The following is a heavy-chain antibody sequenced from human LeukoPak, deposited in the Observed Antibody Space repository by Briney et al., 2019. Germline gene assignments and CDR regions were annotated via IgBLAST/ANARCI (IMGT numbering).Heavy chain of an antibody. D-gene: IGHD4-17*01. CDR2: LSGDGHDT. J-gene: IGHJ4*02. CDR1: GFTFSRYG. V-gene: IGHV3-23*01. Sequence: GGSLRLSCATSGFTFSRYGMAWVRQPPGKGLEWVSSLSGDGHDTYYADSVKGRFAISRDNSKSTLYLQLNSLRAEDTAVYYCAKARGGDYGDYVIFDYWGQGTLVTVSS. CDR3: AKARGGDYGDYVIFDY.